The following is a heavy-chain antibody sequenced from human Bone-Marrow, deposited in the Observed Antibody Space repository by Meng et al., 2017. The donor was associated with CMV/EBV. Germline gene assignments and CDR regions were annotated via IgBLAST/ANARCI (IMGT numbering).Heavy chain of an antibody. Sequence: LPCAVYGGSFSGYYWSWIRQPPGKGLEWIGEINHSGSTNYNPSLKSRVTISVDTSKNQFSLKLSSVTAADTAVYYCARVDYDYFDYWGQGTLVTVSS. J-gene: IGHJ4*02. CDR3: ARVDYDYFDY. V-gene: IGHV4-34*01. D-gene: IGHD3-22*01. CDR2: INHSGST. CDR1: GGSFSGYY.